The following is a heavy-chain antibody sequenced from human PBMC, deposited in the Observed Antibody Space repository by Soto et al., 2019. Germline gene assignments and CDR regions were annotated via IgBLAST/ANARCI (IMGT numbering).Heavy chain of an antibody. V-gene: IGHV1-18*01. CDR2: ISAYNGNT. D-gene: IGHD3-3*01. Sequence: ASVKVSCKASGYTFTSYGISWVRQAPGQGLEWMGWISAYNGNTNYAQKLQGRVTMTTDTSTSTAYMELRSLRSEDTAVYYCARDLYYDFWSGWFDYWGQGTLVTVSS. J-gene: IGHJ4*02. CDR3: ARDLYYDFWSGWFDY. CDR1: GYTFTSYG.